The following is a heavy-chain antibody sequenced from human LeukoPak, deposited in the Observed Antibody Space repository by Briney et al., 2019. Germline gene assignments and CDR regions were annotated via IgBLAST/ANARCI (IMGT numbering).Heavy chain of an antibody. J-gene: IGHJ4*02. CDR2: IYYSGST. Sequence: SETLSLTCTVSGGSISSYHWSWIRQPPGKGLEWIGYIYYSGSTNYNPSLKSRVTISIDTSKNQFSLKLTSVTAADTAVYYCARDSGSGGWLIDYWGQGTLVTVSS. V-gene: IGHV4-59*12. CDR1: GGSISSYH. D-gene: IGHD6-19*01. CDR3: ARDSGSGGWLIDY.